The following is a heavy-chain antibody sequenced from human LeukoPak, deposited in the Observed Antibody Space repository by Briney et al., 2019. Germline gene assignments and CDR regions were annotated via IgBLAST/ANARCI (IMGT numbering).Heavy chain of an antibody. J-gene: IGHJ4*02. CDR1: GFTFSSHS. D-gene: IGHD3-22*01. CDR3: AKSGYDSSGYYYWFDHVLVDY. V-gene: IGHV3-30*18. CDR2: ISYDGSNK. Sequence: GGSLRLSCAAFGFTFSSHSMNWVRQAPGKGLEWVAVISYDGSNKYYADSVKGRFTISRDNSKNTLYLQMNSLRAEDTAVYYCAKSGYDSSGYYYWFDHVLVDYWGQGTLVTVSS.